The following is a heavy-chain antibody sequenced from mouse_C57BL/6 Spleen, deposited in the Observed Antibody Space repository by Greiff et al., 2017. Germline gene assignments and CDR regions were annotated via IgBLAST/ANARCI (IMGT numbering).Heavy chain of an antibody. V-gene: IGHV1-50*01. CDR2: IDPSDSYT. CDR1: GYTFTSYW. Sequence: QVQLKEPGAELVKPGASVKLSCKASGYTFTSYWMQWVKQRPGQGLEWIGEIDPSDSYTNYNQKFKGKATLTVDTSSSTAYMQLSSLTSEDSAVYYCARSEDYAMDYWGQGTSGTVSS. J-gene: IGHJ4*01. CDR3: ARSEDYAMDY.